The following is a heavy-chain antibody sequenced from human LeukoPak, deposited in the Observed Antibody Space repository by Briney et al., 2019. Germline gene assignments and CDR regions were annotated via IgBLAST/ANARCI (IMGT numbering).Heavy chain of an antibody. CDR2: IIPILGIA. CDR1: GGTFSSYA. CDR3: AIRIAAAGSLDY. D-gene: IGHD6-13*01. V-gene: IGHV1-69*04. Sequence: GASVKVSCKASGGTFSSYAISWVRQAPGQGLEWMGRIIPILGIANYAQKFQGRVTITADKSTSTAYMELSSLRSEDTAVYYCAIRIAAAGSLDYWGQGTLVTVSS. J-gene: IGHJ4*02.